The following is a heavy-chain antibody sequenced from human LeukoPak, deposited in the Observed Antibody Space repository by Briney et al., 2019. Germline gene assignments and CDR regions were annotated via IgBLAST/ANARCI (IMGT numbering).Heavy chain of an antibody. J-gene: IGHJ4*02. V-gene: IGHV3-11*01. CDR1: GFTFSDYY. Sequence: GGSLRLSCAASGFTFSDYYMSWIRQAPGKGLKWVSYISSSGSTIYYADSVKGRFTISRDNAKNSLYLQMNSLRAEDTAVYYCARIPDLGMVRGVIEYWGQGTLVTVSS. CDR3: ARIPDLGMVRGVIEY. CDR2: ISSSGSTI. D-gene: IGHD3-10*01.